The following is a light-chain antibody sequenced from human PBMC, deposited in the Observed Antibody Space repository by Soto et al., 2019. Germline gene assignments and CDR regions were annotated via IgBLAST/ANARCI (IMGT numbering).Light chain of an antibody. CDR3: HQYGSSPLT. CDR1: QSVSSSY. Sequence: EIVLTQSPGTLSLSPGERATLSCRASQSVSSSYLAWYQQSPGQAPRLLIYGASSRATGIPDRFSGSGSGTDFTLTISRLEPEDVAMYYCHQYGSSPLTFGGGTKVDIK. V-gene: IGKV3-20*01. J-gene: IGKJ4*01. CDR2: GAS.